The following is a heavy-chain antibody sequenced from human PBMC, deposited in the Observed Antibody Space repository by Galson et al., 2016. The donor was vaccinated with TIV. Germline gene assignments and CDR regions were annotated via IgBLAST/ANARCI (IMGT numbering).Heavy chain of an antibody. CDR1: GFTFSNYW. CDR3: ARDGNYRDSSSIFYDAFVI. Sequence: SLRLSCAASGFTFSNYWMTWVRQAPGKGLEWVANIKGDGSQIHYMDSVKGRFTISRDNAKNSLDLQMNSLRAEDTAVYYCARDGNYRDSSSIFYDAFVIWGQGATVTVSS. J-gene: IGHJ3*02. CDR2: IKGDGSQI. D-gene: IGHD3-22*01. V-gene: IGHV3-7*01.